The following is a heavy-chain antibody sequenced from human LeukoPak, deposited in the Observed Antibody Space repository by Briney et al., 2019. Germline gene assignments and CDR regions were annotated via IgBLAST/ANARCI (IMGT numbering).Heavy chain of an antibody. CDR1: GFTFSSAA. CDR2: ISPTGGNT. J-gene: IGHJ3*01. V-gene: IGHV3-23*01. CDR3: VRDRDYAFDF. Sequence: GGSLKLSCAASGFTFSSAAMTWVRQAPGKGLEWVSLISPTGGNTFYADSVKGRFTISRDNAENSLYLQMNSLRDEDTAVYFCVRDRDYAFDFWGQGTMVTVSS.